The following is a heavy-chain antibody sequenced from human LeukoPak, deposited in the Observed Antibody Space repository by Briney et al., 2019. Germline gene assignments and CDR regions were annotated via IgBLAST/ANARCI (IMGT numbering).Heavy chain of an antibody. CDR1: GYTFTSYA. CDR2: INAGNGNT. Sequence: ASVKVSCKASGYTFTSYAMHWVRQAPGQRLEWMGWINAGNGNTKYSQKFQGRVTITRDTSASTAYMELSSLRSDDTAVYYCATDLENSNSLFDYWGQGTLVTVSS. V-gene: IGHV1-3*01. D-gene: IGHD4-11*01. CDR3: ATDLENSNSLFDY. J-gene: IGHJ4*02.